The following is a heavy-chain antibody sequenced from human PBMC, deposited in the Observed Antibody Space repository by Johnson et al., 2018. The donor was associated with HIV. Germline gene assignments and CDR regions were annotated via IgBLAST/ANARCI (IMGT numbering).Heavy chain of an antibody. Sequence: EVQLVESGGGLVQPGGSLRLSCAASGFTFSSYWMHWVRQAPGKGLVWVSRINSDGSSSSYADSVKGRFTISRDNAKNTLYLQMNILRAEDTAVYYCARECQYYYDSSGCTYDAFDIWGQGTMVTVSS. CDR1: GFTFSSYW. J-gene: IGHJ3*02. CDR2: INSDGSSS. V-gene: IGHV3-74*01. D-gene: IGHD3-22*01. CDR3: ARECQYYYDSSGCTYDAFDI.